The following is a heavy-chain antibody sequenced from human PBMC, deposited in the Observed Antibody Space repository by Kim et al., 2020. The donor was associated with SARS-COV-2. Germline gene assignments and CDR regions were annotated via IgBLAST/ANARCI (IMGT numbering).Heavy chain of an antibody. Sequence: SMKGRFTISRDNSKNTLYLQMNSLRVEDTALYYCARWLRYSSSSGGMDVWGQGTTVTVSS. D-gene: IGHD6-6*01. CDR3: ARWLRYSSSSGGMDV. V-gene: IGHV3-53*01. J-gene: IGHJ6*02.